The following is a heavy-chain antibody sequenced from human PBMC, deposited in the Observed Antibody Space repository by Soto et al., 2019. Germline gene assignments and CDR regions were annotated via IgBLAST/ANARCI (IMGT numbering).Heavy chain of an antibody. CDR2: XNRDGSST. J-gene: IGHJ4*02. V-gene: IGHV3-74*01. CDR1: RFTFSTFW. Sequence: XXSLRLSCEASRFTFSTFWMHWVRQAPGKGMXWVSRXNRDGSSTNYXXSVEGRVXXYRDNAKNMLYLKMNSMRAEDTAVYYCERDFEYWGQGTLVTVSS. CDR3: ERDFEY.